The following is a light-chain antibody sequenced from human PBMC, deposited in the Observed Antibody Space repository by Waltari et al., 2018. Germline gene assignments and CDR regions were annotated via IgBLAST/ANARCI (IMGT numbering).Light chain of an antibody. CDR2: DAS. J-gene: IGKJ5*01. CDR3: QQFKSFLIT. Sequence: AIQLTQSPSSLSASVGDRVAIPCRASQGINSALAWYQQKPGKAPKLLISDASSLESGVPSRFSGSGYGTDFTLTISSLQPDDFATYYCQQFKSFLITFDQGTRLEIK. CDR1: QGINSA. V-gene: IGKV1-13*02.